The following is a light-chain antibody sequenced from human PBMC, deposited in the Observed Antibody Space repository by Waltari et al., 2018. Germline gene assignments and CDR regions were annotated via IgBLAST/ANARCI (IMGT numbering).Light chain of an antibody. CDR1: GSDVGDFNS. CDR2: DVT. Sequence: QSALTQPRSVSGSPGQSVTISCTGTGSDVGDFNSVSWYQQHPGKAPKLVIFDVTNRPSGVPGPFSGSKSGTSASLTVSGLQAEDEADYYCCSYAGIWVFGGGTKLTVL. J-gene: IGLJ3*02. CDR3: CSYAGIWV. V-gene: IGLV2-11*01.